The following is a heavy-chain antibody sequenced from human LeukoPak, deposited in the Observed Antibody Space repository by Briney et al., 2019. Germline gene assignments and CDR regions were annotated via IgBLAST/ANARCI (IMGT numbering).Heavy chain of an antibody. CDR1: GFTVSSNY. D-gene: IGHD1-26*01. CDR2: IYSGGNT. V-gene: IGHV3-53*01. Sequence: PGGSLRLSCAASGFTVSSNYMSWVRQAPGKGLEWVSVIYSGGNTFYADSVKGRFTISRDNSKSTLYLQMNSLRADDTAVYYCAREVFMGATRFDYWGQGTLVTVSS. CDR3: AREVFMGATRFDY. J-gene: IGHJ4*02.